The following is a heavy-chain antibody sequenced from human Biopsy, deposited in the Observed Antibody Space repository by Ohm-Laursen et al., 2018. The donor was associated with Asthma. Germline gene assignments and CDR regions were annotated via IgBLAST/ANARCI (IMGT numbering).Heavy chain of an antibody. CDR1: GGSINIGDYY. V-gene: IGHV4-31*03. CDR2: IYYSGST. Sequence: TLSLTCTVSGGSINIGDYYWRWIRQHPVKGLERIGHIYYSGSTYYNPSLKSRVSISLDTSKNQFSLSLTSVTAAYTAVYYCARTTYGHDGFDPWGQGTLVTVSS. D-gene: IGHD4-17*01. J-gene: IGHJ5*02. CDR3: ARTTYGHDGFDP.